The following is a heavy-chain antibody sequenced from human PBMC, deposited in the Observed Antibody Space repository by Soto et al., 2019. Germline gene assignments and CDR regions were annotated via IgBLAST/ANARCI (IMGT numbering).Heavy chain of an antibody. CDR3: AAGVSNDYGDYADFDY. Sequence: SVKVSCKASGFTFTSSAVQWVRQARGQRLEWIRWIVVGSGKTNYAQKYQEKVTITWDMSTSTAYMELSSLRSEDTALYYCAAGVSNDYGDYADFDYWGQGTLVTVSS. D-gene: IGHD4-17*01. CDR1: GFTFTSSA. V-gene: IGHV1-58*01. CDR2: IVVGSGKT. J-gene: IGHJ4*02.